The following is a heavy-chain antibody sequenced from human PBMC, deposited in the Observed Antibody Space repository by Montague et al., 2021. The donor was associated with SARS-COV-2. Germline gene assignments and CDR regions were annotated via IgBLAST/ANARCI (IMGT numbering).Heavy chain of an antibody. CDR3: ASQVPDFWSGIDY. J-gene: IGHJ4*02. CDR1: GGSISSYY. V-gene: IGHV4-59*01. Sequence: SETLSLTCTASGGSISSYYWSWIRQPPGKGLEWIGYIYYSGSTNYNPSLKRRVTISVDTSKNQFSLKLSSVTAADTAVYYCASQVPDFWSGIDYWGQGTLVTVPS. CDR2: IYYSGST. D-gene: IGHD3-3*01.